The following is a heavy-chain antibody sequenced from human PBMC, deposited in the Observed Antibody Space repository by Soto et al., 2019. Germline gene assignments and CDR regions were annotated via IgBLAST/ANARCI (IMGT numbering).Heavy chain of an antibody. V-gene: IGHV1-24*01. CDR1: GYSLSDLS. D-gene: IGHD5-18*01. J-gene: IGHJ3*01. CDR3: ASNTGRSSALDF. Sequence: QVQLAQSGAEARKPRASVKVSCKGSGYSLSDLSMHWVRQSPGQGLEWIGRLNPDEGDTLSPPRFKGRITVTEDTSSDTAFMELTSLTSVDTAVYYCASNTGRSSALDFWGPGTMLIVSS. CDR2: LNPDEGDT.